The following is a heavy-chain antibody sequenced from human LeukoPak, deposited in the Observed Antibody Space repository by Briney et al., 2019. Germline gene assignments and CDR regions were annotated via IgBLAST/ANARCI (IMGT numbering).Heavy chain of an antibody. J-gene: IGHJ5*02. CDR1: GGSISSGGYY. V-gene: IGHV4-31*03. D-gene: IGHD2-2*01. Sequence: SETLSLTCTVSGGSISSGGYYWSWIRQHPGKGLEWIGYIYYSGSTYYNPSLKSRVTISVDTSKNQFSLKLSSVTAADTAVYYCARDLGYCSSTSCEENWFDPWGQGTLVTVSS. CDR2: IYYSGST. CDR3: ARDLGYCSSTSCEENWFDP.